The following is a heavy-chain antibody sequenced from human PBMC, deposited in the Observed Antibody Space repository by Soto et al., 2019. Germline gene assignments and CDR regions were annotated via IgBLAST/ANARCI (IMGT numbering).Heavy chain of an antibody. CDR1: GFTFSDYY. CDR3: ARDQGRITMIVVATWFDY. CDR2: ISSSGSTI. Sequence: QVQLVESGGGLVKPGGSLRLSCAASGFTFSDYYMSWIRQAPGKGLEWVSYISSSGSTIYYADSVKGRFTIPRDNAKNSLYLQMNSLRAEDTAVYYCARDQGRITMIVVATWFDYWGQGTLVTVSS. J-gene: IGHJ4*02. D-gene: IGHD3-22*01. V-gene: IGHV3-11*01.